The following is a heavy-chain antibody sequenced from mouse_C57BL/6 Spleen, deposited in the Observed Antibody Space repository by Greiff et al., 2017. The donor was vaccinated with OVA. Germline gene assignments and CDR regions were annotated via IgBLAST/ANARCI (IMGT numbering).Heavy chain of an antibody. D-gene: IGHD4-1*01. CDR2: ISSGGSYT. V-gene: IGHV5-6*01. Sequence: EVHLVESGGDLVKPGGSLKLSCAASGFTFSSYGMSWVRQTPDKRLEWVATISSGGSYTYYPDSVKGRFTISRDNAKNTLYLQMSSLKSEDTAMYYCARDGANLYYFDYWGQGTTLTVSS. J-gene: IGHJ2*01. CDR1: GFTFSSYG. CDR3: ARDGANLYYFDY.